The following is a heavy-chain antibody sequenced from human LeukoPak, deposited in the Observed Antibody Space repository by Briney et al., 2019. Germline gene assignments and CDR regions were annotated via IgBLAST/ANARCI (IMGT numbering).Heavy chain of an antibody. CDR1: GFTFSSYW. D-gene: IGHD6-19*01. Sequence: GGSLRLSCAASGFTFSSYWMTWVRQAPGKGLEWVANIRQDGNEQYYMDSVKGRFTISRDNAKNSLFLQMNGLTAEDAAVYYCARAPYSGGWYLMYWGQGTLVTVSS. J-gene: IGHJ4*02. CDR3: ARAPYSGGWYLMY. V-gene: IGHV3-7*01. CDR2: IRQDGNEQ.